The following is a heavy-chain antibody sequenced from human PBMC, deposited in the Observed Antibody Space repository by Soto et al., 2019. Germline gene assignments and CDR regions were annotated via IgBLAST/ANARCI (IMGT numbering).Heavy chain of an antibody. D-gene: IGHD3-16*01. CDR3: AACKERPVWSDS. CDR2: ISTSGSTI. J-gene: IGHJ5*01. CDR1: GFTFTDYY. Sequence: QVQLVESGGGLVRPGGSLRLSCAASGFTFTDYYMTWIRQAPGKGLEWLSYISTSGSTIFYADSVKGRFTISRDNAKNSLFLQMNSLRPEDTALYLCAACKERPVWSDSWGHGTLVTVSS. V-gene: IGHV3-11*01.